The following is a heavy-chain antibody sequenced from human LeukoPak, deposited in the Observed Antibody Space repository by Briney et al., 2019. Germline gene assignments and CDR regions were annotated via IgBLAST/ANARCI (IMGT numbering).Heavy chain of an antibody. D-gene: IGHD6-19*01. CDR1: GYTFTSYY. V-gene: IGHV1-46*01. CDR2: INPSGGST. Sequence: GASVKVSCKASGYTFTSYYMHWVRQAPGQGLEWMGIINPSGGSTSYAQKFQGRVTMTRDTSKNQFSLKLSSVTAADTAVYYCARDKMTPGIAVASYYYYYYGMDVWGQGTTVTVSS. J-gene: IGHJ6*02. CDR3: ARDKMTPGIAVASYYYYYYGMDV.